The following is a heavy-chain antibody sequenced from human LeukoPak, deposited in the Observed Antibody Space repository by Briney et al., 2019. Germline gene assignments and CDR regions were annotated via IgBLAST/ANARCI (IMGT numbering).Heavy chain of an antibody. Sequence: GGSLTLSCAASGFTFDDYTMHWVRQAPGQGLEWVSLISWDGGSTHYADSVKGRFTISRDNSKNSLYLQMNSLRTEDTALYYCAKGDRIVARDAFDIWGQGTMVTVSS. CDR3: AKGDRIVARDAFDI. V-gene: IGHV3-43*01. CDR1: GFTFDDYT. CDR2: ISWDGGST. D-gene: IGHD6-6*01. J-gene: IGHJ3*02.